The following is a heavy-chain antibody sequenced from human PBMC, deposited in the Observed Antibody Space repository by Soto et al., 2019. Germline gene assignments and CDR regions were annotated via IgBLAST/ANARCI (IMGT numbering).Heavy chain of an antibody. CDR3: ARAPMIVVVMPLDY. D-gene: IGHD3-22*01. V-gene: IGHV3-23*01. J-gene: IGHJ4*02. Sequence: EVQLLESGGGLVQPGGSLRLSCAASGFTFSSYAMSWVRQAPGKGLEWVSAISGSGGSTYYADSVKGRFTISRDNSKNTLYLQMNSLRAEDTAVYYCARAPMIVVVMPLDYWGQGTLVTVSS. CDR1: GFTFSSYA. CDR2: ISGSGGST.